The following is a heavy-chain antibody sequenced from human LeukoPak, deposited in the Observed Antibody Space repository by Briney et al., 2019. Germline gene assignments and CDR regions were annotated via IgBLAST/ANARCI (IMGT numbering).Heavy chain of an antibody. Sequence: PGGSLRLSCAASGFTFSSYAMSWVRQAPGKGLEWVSSISSSSSYIYYADSVKGRFTISRDNAKNSLYLQMNSLRAEDTAVYYCARDPDPRRTFGQLDYWGQGTLVTVSS. V-gene: IGHV3-21*01. CDR3: ARDPDPRRTFGQLDY. CDR2: ISSSSSYI. CDR1: GFTFSSYA. D-gene: IGHD3/OR15-3a*01. J-gene: IGHJ4*02.